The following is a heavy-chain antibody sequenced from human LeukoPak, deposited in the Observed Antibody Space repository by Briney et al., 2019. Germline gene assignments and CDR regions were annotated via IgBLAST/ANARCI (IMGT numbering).Heavy chain of an antibody. J-gene: IGHJ4*02. CDR1: GDSISSDY. CDR2: IYYSGST. Sequence: SETLSLTCNVSGDSISSDYWSWIRQPPGKGLEWIGHIYYSGSTNYNPSLKSRVTISVDASKNHFSLKVSSVTAADTAVYYCARTQYSSSYTFDYWGQGTLVTVSS. D-gene: IGHD6-13*01. V-gene: IGHV4-59*12. CDR3: ARTQYSSSYTFDY.